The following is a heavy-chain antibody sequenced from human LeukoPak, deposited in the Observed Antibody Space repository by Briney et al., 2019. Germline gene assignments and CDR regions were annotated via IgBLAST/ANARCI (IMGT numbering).Heavy chain of an antibody. V-gene: IGHV1-69*05. CDR3: ARSDKCTTCSIDY. J-gene: IGHJ4*02. CDR1: GGTFSSYA. Sequence: SVKVSCKASGGTFSSYAISWVRQAPGQGLEWMGGIIPIFGTANYAQKFQGRVTMTRDTSISTAFMDLSRLTSDDTAVYFCARSDKCTTCSIDYWGQGTLVIVSS. D-gene: IGHD2-2*01. CDR2: IIPIFGTA.